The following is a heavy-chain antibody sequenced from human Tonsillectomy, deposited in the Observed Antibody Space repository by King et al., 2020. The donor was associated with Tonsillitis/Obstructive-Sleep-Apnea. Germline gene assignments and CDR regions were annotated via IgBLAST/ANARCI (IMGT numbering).Heavy chain of an antibody. J-gene: IGHJ6*03. D-gene: IGHD3-3*01. CDR1: GGSISSYY. Sequence: VQLQESGPGLVKPSETLSLTCTVSGGSISSYYWSWIRQPPGKGLEWIGYIYYSGSTNYNPSLKSRVTISVDTSKNQFSLKLSSVTAADTAVYYCARDLYDFWGDSSRKYYYYMDVWGKGTTVTVSS. V-gene: IGHV4-59*01. CDR2: IYYSGST. CDR3: ARDLYDFWGDSSRKYYYYMDV.